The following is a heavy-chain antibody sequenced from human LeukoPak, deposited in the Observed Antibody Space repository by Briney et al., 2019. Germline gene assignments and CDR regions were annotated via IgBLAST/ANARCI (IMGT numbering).Heavy chain of an antibody. J-gene: IGHJ5*02. V-gene: IGHV5-51*01. CDR2: IYPGDSNT. CDR3: ARRISVTGTHWFDP. Sequence: GESLKISCKGSGYSFTSYWIGWVRQMPGKGLEWMGIIYPGDSNTRYSPSFQGQVTISVDKSISTAYLQWRSLKASDTAMYYCARRISVTGTHWFDPWGQGTLVTVSS. CDR1: GYSFTSYW. D-gene: IGHD6-19*01.